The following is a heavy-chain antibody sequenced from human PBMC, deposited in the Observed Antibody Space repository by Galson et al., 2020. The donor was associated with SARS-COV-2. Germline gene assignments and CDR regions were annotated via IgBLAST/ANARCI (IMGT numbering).Heavy chain of an antibody. J-gene: IGHJ6*03. V-gene: IGHV3-9*01. CDR2: ISWNSGSI. Sequence: GGSLRLSCAASGFTFDDYAMHWVRQAPGKGLEWVSGISWNSGSIGYADSVKGRFTISRDNAKNSLYLQMNSLRAEDTALYYCATIWSGYYNYMDVWCKGTTVTVSS. D-gene: IGHD3-3*01. CDR1: GFTFDDYA. CDR3: ATIWSGYYNYMDV.